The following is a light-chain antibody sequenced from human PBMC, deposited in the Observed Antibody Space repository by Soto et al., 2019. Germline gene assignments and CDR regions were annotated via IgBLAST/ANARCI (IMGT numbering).Light chain of an antibody. CDR3: QQYSTYPIT. CDR2: AAS. J-gene: IGKJ5*01. V-gene: IGKV1-39*01. Sequence: DIQMTQSPSTLSASLGDRVTITCRASQSISSYLNWYQQKPGKAPKLLIYAASSLQSGVPSRFSGSGSGTDFTLTISSPQPDDFATYYCQQYSTYPITFGQGTRLEIK. CDR1: QSISSY.